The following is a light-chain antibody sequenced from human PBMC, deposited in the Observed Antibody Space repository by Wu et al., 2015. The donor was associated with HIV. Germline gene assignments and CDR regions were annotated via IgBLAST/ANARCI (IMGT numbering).Light chain of an antibody. V-gene: IGKV3-20*01. CDR3: QQYSSSPRT. CDR1: QSVNSNY. CDR2: GTS. J-gene: IGKJ1*01. Sequence: DIVLTQSPDTLSLSPGERATLSCRASQSVNSNYLAWYQQKPGQAPRLLIYGTSNRATGIPDRFSGSGSGTDFTLTISRLEPEDFAVYFCQQYSSSPRTFGQGTKVEIK.